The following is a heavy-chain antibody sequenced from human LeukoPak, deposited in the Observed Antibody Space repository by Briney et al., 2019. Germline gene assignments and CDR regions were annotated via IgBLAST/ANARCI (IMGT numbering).Heavy chain of an antibody. CDR1: GGSISSSSYY. J-gene: IGHJ4*02. V-gene: IGHV4-39*07. CDR2: IYYSGST. D-gene: IGHD6-19*01. CDR3: ARVNRQWLVRFFDY. Sequence: PSETLSLTCTVSGGSISSSSYYWGWIRQPPGKGLEWIGSIYYSGSTYYNPSLKSRVTISVDTSKNQFSLKLSSVTAADTAVYYCARVNRQWLVRFFDYWGQGTLVTVSS.